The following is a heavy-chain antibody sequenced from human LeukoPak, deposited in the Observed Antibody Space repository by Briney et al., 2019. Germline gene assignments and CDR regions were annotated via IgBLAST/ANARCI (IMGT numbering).Heavy chain of an antibody. Sequence: GSSVKVSCKASGDTFNSYAISWVRQAPGQGLEWMGRIIPIVGVTKYAQKFQGRVTITADKSTSAGYMELSSLRSEDTAVYYWARGGGGTLRDALEIWGQGTMVSVSS. CDR1: GDTFNSYA. CDR3: ARGGGGTLRDALEI. V-gene: IGHV1-69*04. D-gene: IGHD2-15*01. CDR2: IIPIVGVT. J-gene: IGHJ3*02.